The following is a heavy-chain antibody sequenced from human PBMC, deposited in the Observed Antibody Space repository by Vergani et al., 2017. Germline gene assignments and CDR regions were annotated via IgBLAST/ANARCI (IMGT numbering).Heavy chain of an antibody. CDR2: IHTNGVI. V-gene: IGHV4-39*07. CDR1: GDSISRSHYY. Sequence: QLQLQESGPGLVKPSETLSLSCRVSGDSISRSHYYWGFIRQPPGKGLEWIGRIHTNGVIHYNPSLNSRATISVDTSRNQISLKLTSVTATDTAIYFCARGNPYVDFDIWGQGTMITVSS. CDR3: ARGNPYVDFDI. J-gene: IGHJ3*02. D-gene: IGHD3-16*01.